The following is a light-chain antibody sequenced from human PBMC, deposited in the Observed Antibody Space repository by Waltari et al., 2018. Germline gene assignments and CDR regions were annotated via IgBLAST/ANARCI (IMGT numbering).Light chain of an antibody. CDR3: MEALQSVT. CDR1: QSLLHSNGYNY. J-gene: IGKJ5*01. CDR2: LGS. V-gene: IGKV2-28*01. Sequence: DIVMTQSPLSLPVTPGEPASIPCRSSQSLLHSNGYNYLDWYLQKPGQSPQILIYLGSNRASGVPDRFFGSGSGTDFTLHISRVEAEDAGVYYCMEALQSVTFGQGTRLEIK.